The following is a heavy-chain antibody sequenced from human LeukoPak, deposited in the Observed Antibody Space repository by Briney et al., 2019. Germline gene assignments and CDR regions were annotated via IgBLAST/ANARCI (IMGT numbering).Heavy chain of an antibody. CDR2: IYYSGST. Sequence: SETLSLTCTVSGGSISSSSYYWGWIRQPPGKGLEWIGSIYYSGSTYYNPSLKSRVTISVDTSENQFSLKLSSVTAADTAVYYCARHFRATVTKFDYWGQGTLVTVSS. CDR3: ARHFRATVTKFDY. J-gene: IGHJ4*02. CDR1: GGSISSSSYY. D-gene: IGHD4-17*01. V-gene: IGHV4-39*01.